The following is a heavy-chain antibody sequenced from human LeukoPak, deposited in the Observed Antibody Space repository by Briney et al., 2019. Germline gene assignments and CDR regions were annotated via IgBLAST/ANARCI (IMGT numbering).Heavy chain of an antibody. D-gene: IGHD2-21*02. J-gene: IGHJ4*02. CDR3: ARGRVPYCGGDCYSAY. CDR1: GGTFSSYA. V-gene: IGHV1-69*04. Sequence: GASVRVSCKASGGTFSSYAISWVRQAPGQGLEWMGRILPILGIANYAQKFQGRVTITADKSTSTAYMELSSLRSEDTAVYYCARGRVPYCGGDCYSAYWGQGTLVTVSS. CDR2: ILPILGIA.